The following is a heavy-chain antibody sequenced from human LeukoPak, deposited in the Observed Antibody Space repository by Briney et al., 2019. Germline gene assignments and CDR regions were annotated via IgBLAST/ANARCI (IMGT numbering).Heavy chain of an antibody. J-gene: IGHJ2*01. V-gene: IGHV3-23*01. Sequence: GGSLGLSCAASGFTFSSYAMSWVRQAPGKGLEWVSAISGSGGSTYYADSVKGRFTISRDNSKNTLQLQMHSLRAEDTAIYHCARELVSLGTGYFDLWGRGTLVTVSS. CDR2: ISGSGGST. CDR1: GFTFSSYA. CDR3: ARELVSLGTGYFDL. D-gene: IGHD7-27*01.